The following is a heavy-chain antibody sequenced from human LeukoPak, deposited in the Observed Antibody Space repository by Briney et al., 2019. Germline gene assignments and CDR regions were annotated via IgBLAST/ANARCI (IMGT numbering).Heavy chain of an antibody. V-gene: IGHV1-8*01. Sequence: GASVKVSCKTSGYTFIGHYIHWVRQAPGQGLEWMGWMNPNSGNTGYAQKFQGRVTITRNTSISTAYMELSSLRSEDTAVYYCARARTRPYYDFWSGYYRFDPWGQGTLVTVSS. CDR1: GYTFIGHY. D-gene: IGHD3-3*01. J-gene: IGHJ5*02. CDR3: ARARTRPYYDFWSGYYRFDP. CDR2: MNPNSGNT.